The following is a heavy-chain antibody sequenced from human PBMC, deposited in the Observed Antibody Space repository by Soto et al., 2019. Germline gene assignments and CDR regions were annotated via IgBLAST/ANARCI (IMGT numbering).Heavy chain of an antibody. V-gene: IGHV1-2*04. CDR1: GYTFTGYY. CDR2: INPNSGGT. Sequence: ASVKVSCKASGYTFTGYYMHWVRQAPGQGLEWMGWINPNSGGTNYAQKFQGWVTMTRETSISTAYMELSRLRSDDTAVYYCARDEAAAGKRYYYYGMDVWGQGTTVTVSS. CDR3: ARDEAAAGKRYYYYGMDV. D-gene: IGHD6-13*01. J-gene: IGHJ6*02.